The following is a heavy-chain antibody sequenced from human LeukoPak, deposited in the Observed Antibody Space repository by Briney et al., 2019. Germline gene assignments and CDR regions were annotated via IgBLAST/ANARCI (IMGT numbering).Heavy chain of an antibody. J-gene: IGHJ4*02. CDR1: GFTFSSYS. D-gene: IGHD2-15*01. Sequence: PGGSLRLSCAASGFTFSSYSMNWVRQAPGKGLEWVSGISWNSGSIGYADSVKGRFTISRDNSKNTLYLQMNSLRAEDTAVYYCARDARDIPDYWGQGTLVTVSS. CDR3: ARDARDIPDY. CDR2: ISWNSGSI. V-gene: IGHV3-48*01.